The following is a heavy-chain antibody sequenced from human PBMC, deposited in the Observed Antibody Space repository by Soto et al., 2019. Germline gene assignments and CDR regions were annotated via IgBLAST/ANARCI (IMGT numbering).Heavy chain of an antibody. V-gene: IGHV1-18*01. D-gene: IGHD3-10*01. CDR2: INSYNGNT. CDR1: GYIFINYG. J-gene: IGHJ4*02. CDR3: ARSAGVVDGDDY. Sequence: QVQLVQSGAEVKKPGASVKVSCKASGYIFINYGISWVRQAPGQGLEWMGWINSYNGNTNSAQKVQSRVTMTTDTSTNTAYMEVRSLTAEDTAVYYCARSAGVVDGDDYWGQGTLVTVSS.